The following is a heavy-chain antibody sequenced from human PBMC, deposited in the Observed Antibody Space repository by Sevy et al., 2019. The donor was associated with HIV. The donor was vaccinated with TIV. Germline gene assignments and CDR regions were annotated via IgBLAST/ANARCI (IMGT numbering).Heavy chain of an antibody. Sequence: GGSLRLSCTASGFTVSSNYMSWVRQAPGKGLEWVSVLYSGGSTYYADSVKGRFTISRDNSKNTLYLQMNSLRAEDTAMYYCARVTVRGFDYWGQGTLVTVSS. CDR1: GFTVSSNY. CDR2: LYSGGST. V-gene: IGHV3-53*01. CDR3: ARVTVRGFDY. J-gene: IGHJ4*02. D-gene: IGHD3-10*01.